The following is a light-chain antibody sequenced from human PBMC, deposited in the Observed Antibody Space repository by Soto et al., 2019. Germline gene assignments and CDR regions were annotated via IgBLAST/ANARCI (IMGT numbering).Light chain of an antibody. CDR2: EGS. J-gene: IGLJ2*01. V-gene: IGLV2-23*01. Sequence: QSALTQPASVSGSHGQSITISCTGTSSDVGSYKFVSWYQQHTGKAPKLMIYEGSKRPSGVSNRFSGSKSGNPASLTISGLQAEDEAEYYCFSYACSSTLGFGGGTKVTVL. CDR3: FSYACSSTLG. CDR1: SSDVGSYKF.